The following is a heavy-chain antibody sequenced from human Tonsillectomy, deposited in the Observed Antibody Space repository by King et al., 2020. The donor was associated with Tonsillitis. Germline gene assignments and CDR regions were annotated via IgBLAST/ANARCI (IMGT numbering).Heavy chain of an antibody. CDR1: GFSLSNARMG. V-gene: IGHV2-26*01. CDR2: IFSHDEK. CDR3: ARVTTVTKSYYYYGMDV. D-gene: IGHD4-17*01. J-gene: IGHJ6*02. Sequence: TLKESGPVLVKPTETLTLTCTVSGFSLSNARMGVSWIRQPPGKALERLAHIFSHDEKSYSTSLKSRLTISKDTSKSQVVLTMTNMDPADTATYYCARVTTVTKSYYYYGMDVWGQGTTVTVSS.